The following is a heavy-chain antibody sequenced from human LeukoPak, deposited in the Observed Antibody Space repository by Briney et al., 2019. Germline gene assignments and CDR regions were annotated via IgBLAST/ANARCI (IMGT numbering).Heavy chain of an antibody. J-gene: IGHJ4*02. D-gene: IGHD6-13*01. CDR2: IYHSGRT. V-gene: IGHV4-4*02. CDR1: GGSISSTNW. CDR3: ARDLMVTVYSSSCHYFDY. Sequence: SETLSLTCAVSGGSISSTNWWSWVRQPPGKGLEWIGEIYHSGRTNYNPSLKSRVTISVDKSKNQFSLKLSSVTAADTAVYYCARDLMVTVYSSSCHYFDYWGQGTLVTVSS.